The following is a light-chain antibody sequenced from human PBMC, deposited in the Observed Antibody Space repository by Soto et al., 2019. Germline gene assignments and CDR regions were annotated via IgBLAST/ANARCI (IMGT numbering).Light chain of an antibody. V-gene: IGKV1-39*01. J-gene: IGKJ5*01. CDR2: AAS. CDR3: QQSYSTPIT. Sequence: DIQMTQSPSSLSASVGDRVTITCRASQSISSYLNWYQQKPGKAPKVLIYAASNLQTGVPSRFSGSGSGTDFTLTINSLQPEDFATYSCQQSYSTPITFGQGTRREIK. CDR1: QSISSY.